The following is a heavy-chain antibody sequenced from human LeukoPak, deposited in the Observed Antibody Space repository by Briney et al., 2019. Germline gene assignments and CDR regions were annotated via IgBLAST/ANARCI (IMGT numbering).Heavy chain of an antibody. J-gene: IGHJ4*02. CDR1: GYSFTSYW. CDR2: IYPGDSDT. Sequence: GESLKISCKGSGYSFTSYWIGWVRQMPGKGLEWMGIIYPGDSDTRYSPSFQGQVTISADKSISTAYLQWGSLKASDTAMYYCATSYYYDSSGYYKFDYWGQGTLVTVSS. V-gene: IGHV5-51*01. D-gene: IGHD3-22*01. CDR3: ATSYYYDSSGYYKFDY.